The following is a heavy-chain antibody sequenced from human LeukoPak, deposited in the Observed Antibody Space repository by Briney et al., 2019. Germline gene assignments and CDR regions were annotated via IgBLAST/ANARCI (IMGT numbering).Heavy chain of an antibody. J-gene: IGHJ4*02. D-gene: IGHD6-13*01. V-gene: IGHV4-39*07. CDR1: GGSVSSTSSY. CDR3: ARTSSSWYFDY. CDR2: INHSGST. Sequence: SETLSLTCTVSGGSVSSTSSYWSWIRQPPGKGLEWIGEINHSGSTNYNPSLKSRVTISVDTSKNQFSLKLSSVTAADTAVYYCARTSSSWYFDYWGQGTLVTVSS.